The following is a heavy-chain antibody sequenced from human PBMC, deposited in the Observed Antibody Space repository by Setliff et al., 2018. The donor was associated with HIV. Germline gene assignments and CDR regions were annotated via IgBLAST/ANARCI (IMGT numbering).Heavy chain of an antibody. CDR1: GGSISSYY. D-gene: IGHD3-10*01. CDR2: IYYSGST. CDR3: ARQIAMVRGVYQPYYYYYMDV. J-gene: IGHJ6*03. Sequence: SETLSLTCTVSGGSISSYYWSWIRQPPGKGLEWIGYIYYSGSTNYNPSLKSRVTISVDTSKNQFSLKLSSVTAADTAVYYCARQIAMVRGVYQPYYYYYMDVWGKGTTVTVSS. V-gene: IGHV4-59*08.